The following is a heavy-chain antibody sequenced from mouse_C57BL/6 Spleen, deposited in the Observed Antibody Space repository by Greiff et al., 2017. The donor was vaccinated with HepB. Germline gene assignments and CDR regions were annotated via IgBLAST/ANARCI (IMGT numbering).Heavy chain of an antibody. Sequence: QVQLKESGPGILQSSQTLSLTCSFSGFSLSTSGMGVSWIRQPSGKGLEWLAHIYWDDDKRYNPSLKSRLTISKDTSRNQVFLKITSVDTADTATYYCARDYYGSSLKDYAMDYWGPGTSVTVAS. D-gene: IGHD1-1*01. CDR1: GFSLSTSGMG. CDR2: IYWDDDK. J-gene: IGHJ4*01. CDR3: ARDYYGSSLKDYAMDY. V-gene: IGHV8-12*01.